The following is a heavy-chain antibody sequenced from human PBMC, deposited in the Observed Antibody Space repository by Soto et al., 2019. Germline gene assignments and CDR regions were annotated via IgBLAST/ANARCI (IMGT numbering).Heavy chain of an antibody. CDR2: IYYSGGT. V-gene: IGHV4-59*01. Sequence: SETLSLTCTVSGGSISSYYWSWIRQPPGKGLEWIGYIYYSGGTNYNPSLKSRVTISVDTSKNQFSLKLSSVTAADTAVYYCARFKLHGYYYYYMDVWGKGTTVTVSS. CDR3: ARFKLHGYYYYYMDV. CDR1: GGSISSYY. J-gene: IGHJ6*03. D-gene: IGHD1-7*01.